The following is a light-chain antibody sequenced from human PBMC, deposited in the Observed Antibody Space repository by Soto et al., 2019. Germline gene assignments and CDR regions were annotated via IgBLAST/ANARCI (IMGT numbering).Light chain of an antibody. CDR3: QQYHSYPWT. Sequence: DIQVTQSPSTLSASVGDRVTITCRASQSISSWLAWYQQKPGKAPKLLIYKASSLESGVPSRFSGSGSGTEFTLTISSLQPDDFATYYCQQYHSYPWTFGQGTKVDIK. CDR1: QSISSW. CDR2: KAS. V-gene: IGKV1-5*03. J-gene: IGKJ1*01.